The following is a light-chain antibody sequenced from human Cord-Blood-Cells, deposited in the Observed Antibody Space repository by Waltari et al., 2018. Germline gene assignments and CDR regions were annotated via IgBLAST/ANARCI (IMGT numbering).Light chain of an antibody. V-gene: IGKV3D-15*01. CDR1: QSVSSN. Sequence: EIVMTQSPATLSVSRGERATLTCRARQSVSSNLAWYQQKPGQAPRLHIYGAPTRATGSPARFNGSGSGTEFTLTISSLQSEDCAGYYCQQYNNWALTCGGGTKVEIK. CDR3: QQYNNWALT. CDR2: GAP. J-gene: IGKJ4*01.